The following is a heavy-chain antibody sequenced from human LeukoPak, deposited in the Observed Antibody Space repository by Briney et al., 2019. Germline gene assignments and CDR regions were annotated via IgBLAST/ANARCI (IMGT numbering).Heavy chain of an antibody. CDR2: MDYSGST. Sequence: SETLSLTCSVSGGSISDYYWSWIRLSPGTGLEWIGHMDYSGSTNYNPSLKSRVTISVDTSKNQFSLKLSSVTAADTAVYYCARLDSGSFTYYYYGMDVWGQGTTVTVSS. CDR1: GGSISDYY. CDR3: ARLDSGSFTYYYYGMDV. D-gene: IGHD1-26*01. V-gene: IGHV4-59*08. J-gene: IGHJ6*02.